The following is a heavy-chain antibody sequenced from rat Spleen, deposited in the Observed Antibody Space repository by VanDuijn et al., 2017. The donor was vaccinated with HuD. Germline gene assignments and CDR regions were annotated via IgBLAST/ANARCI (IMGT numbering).Heavy chain of an antibody. Sequence: EVKLVESGGGLVQPGRSLKLSCAASGFNFNDYWMGWVRQAPTKGLEWVATISYGDSSGHSSTYYRDSVKGRFTISRDNAKSTLYLQMDSLRSEDTATYYCARRDNNYGYWGQGVLVTVSS. CDR3: ARRDNNYGY. D-gene: IGHD1-10*01. CDR2: ISYGDSSGHSST. V-gene: IGHV5-29*01. J-gene: IGHJ2*01. CDR1: GFNFNDYW.